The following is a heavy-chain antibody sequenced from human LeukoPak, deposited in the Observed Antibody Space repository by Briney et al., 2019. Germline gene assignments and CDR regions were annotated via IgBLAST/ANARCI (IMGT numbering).Heavy chain of an antibody. CDR1: GYTFTSYG. V-gene: IGHV1-18*01. CDR3: ARDGRIAVAGASNYYYYYGMDV. CDR2: ISAYNGNT. Sequence: ASVKVSFKASGYTFTSYGISWVRQAPGQGLEWMGWISAYNGNTNYAQKLQGRVTMTTDTSTSTAYMELRSLRSDDTAVYYCARDGRIAVAGASNYYYYYGMDVWGQGTTVTVSS. D-gene: IGHD6-19*01. J-gene: IGHJ6*02.